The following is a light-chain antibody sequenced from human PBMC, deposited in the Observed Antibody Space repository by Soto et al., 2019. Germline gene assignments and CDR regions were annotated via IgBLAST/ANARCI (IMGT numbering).Light chain of an antibody. CDR1: QSISSW. Sequence: DIQMTQSPSTLAASVGDRVTITCRACQSISSWLAWYQQKPGKAPKILIYKASRLDSGVPSRFSGSGSGTEFTLTISSLQPDDFATYYCQQYDGFSRTFGQGTKVEVK. CDR2: KAS. CDR3: QQYDGFSRT. V-gene: IGKV1-5*03. J-gene: IGKJ1*01.